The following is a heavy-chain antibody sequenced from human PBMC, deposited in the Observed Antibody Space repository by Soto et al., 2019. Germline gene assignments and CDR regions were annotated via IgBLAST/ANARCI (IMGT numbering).Heavy chain of an antibody. Sequence: QVQLVQSGAEVKKPGSSVKVSCKASGGTFSSYAISWVRQAPGQGLEWMGGIIPIFGTANYAQKFQSRVTITEDESTRTAYMGLISLRSEDKDVYYCARAVERATLASPFGYWGQVTLVTVSS. CDR1: GGTFSSYA. D-gene: IGHD5-12*01. CDR2: IIPIFGTA. J-gene: IGHJ4*02. V-gene: IGHV1-69*01. CDR3: ARAVERATLASPFGY.